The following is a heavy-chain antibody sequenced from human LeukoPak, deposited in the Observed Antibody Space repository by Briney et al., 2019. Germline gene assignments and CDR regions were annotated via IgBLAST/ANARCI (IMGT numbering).Heavy chain of an antibody. CDR3: ARDSPLWGDAFDI. CDR1: GFTVSSNY. Sequence: GGSLRLSCAASGFTVSSNYMSWVRQAPGKGLVLVSVIYSGGSTYYADSVKGRFTISRDNSKNTLYLQMNSLRAEDTAVYYCARDSPLWGDAFDIWGQGTMVTVSS. CDR2: IYSGGST. V-gene: IGHV3-53*01. J-gene: IGHJ3*02. D-gene: IGHD3-16*01.